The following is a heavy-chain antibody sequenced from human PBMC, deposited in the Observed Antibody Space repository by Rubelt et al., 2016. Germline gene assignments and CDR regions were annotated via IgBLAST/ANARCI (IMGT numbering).Heavy chain of an antibody. V-gene: IGHV1-46*01. D-gene: IGHD5-24*01. J-gene: IGHJ4*02. Sequence: QVQLVQSGSELKKPGASVKVSCKASGYTFTSYYMHWVRQAPGQGLEWMGIINPSGGSTSYAQKFQGRVTMTRDTSTSTVYMELSSLRSEDTAVYYCARTKTVEMATIPLAYWGQGTLVTVSS. CDR2: INPSGGST. CDR1: GYTFTSYY. CDR3: ARTKTVEMATIPLAY.